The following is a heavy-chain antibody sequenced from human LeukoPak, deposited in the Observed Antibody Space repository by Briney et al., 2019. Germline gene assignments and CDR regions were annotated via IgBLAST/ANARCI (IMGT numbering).Heavy chain of an antibody. V-gene: IGHV4-59*08. J-gene: IGHJ4*02. CDR2: IYYSGST. D-gene: IGHD4-17*01. CDR1: GGSISSYY. CDR3: ASGNYGDYVPGWDY. Sequence: SETLSLTCTVSGGSISSYYWSWIRQPPGKGLEWVGYIYYSGSTNYNPSPKSRVTISVDTSKNQFSLKLSSVTAADTAVYYCASGNYGDYVPGWDYWGQGTLVTVSS.